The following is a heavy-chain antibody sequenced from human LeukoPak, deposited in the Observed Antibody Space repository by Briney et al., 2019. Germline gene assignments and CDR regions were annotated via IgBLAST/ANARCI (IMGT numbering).Heavy chain of an antibody. CDR3: AREGAAAEDVNWFDP. Sequence: ASVKVSCKASGYTFTGYYMHWVRQAPGQGLEWMGWINPNSGGTHYTQKFQDRVTMTRDTSISTAYMELSSLRSDDTAVYYCAREGAAAEDVNWFDPWGQGTLVTVSS. D-gene: IGHD6-25*01. V-gene: IGHV1-2*02. CDR1: GYTFTGYY. J-gene: IGHJ5*02. CDR2: INPNSGGT.